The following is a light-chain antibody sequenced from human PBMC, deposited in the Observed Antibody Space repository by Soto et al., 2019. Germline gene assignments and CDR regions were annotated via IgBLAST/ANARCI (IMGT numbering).Light chain of an antibody. V-gene: IGLV1-51*01. CDR3: ASWDSSVSGVV. CDR2: DTY. CDR1: SFNVGNNY. J-gene: IGLJ3*02. Sequence: QSALTQPPSVSAAPGQKVTLSCSGRSFNVGNNYVCWYQQVAGTAPKLLIYDTYKRPSGIPDRFSGSKSGTLATLGITGLQTGDEAYYYCASWDSSVSGVVFGGGTKLTVL.